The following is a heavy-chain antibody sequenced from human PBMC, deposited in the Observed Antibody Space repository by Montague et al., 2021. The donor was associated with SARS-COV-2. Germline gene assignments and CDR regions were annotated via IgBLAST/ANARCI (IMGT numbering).Heavy chain of an antibody. D-gene: IGHD4-17*01. CDR1: GFTFSSYA. J-gene: IGHJ4*02. V-gene: IGHV3-23*01. CDR2: ISGSGGST. CDR3: AKAGIKYDYGDFFDY. Sequence: SLSLSLSASGFTFSSYAMSWVRQAPGKGLEWVSAISGSGGSTYYADSVKGRFTISRDNSKNTLYRQMNSLGAEDTAVYYCAKAGIKYDYGDFFDYWGQGTLVTVSS.